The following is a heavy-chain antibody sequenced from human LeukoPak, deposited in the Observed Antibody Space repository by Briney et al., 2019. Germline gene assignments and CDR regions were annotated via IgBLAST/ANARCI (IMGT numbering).Heavy chain of an antibody. D-gene: IGHD3-10*01. J-gene: IGHJ5*02. CDR2: INPNSGDT. CDR1: GYTFSSYG. Sequence: ASVKVSCKASGYTFSSYGISWVRQAPGQGLEWMGLINPNSGDTIYAEKFQGRVTMTRDTSISTAYMELSRLRSDDTAVYYCARGHRGPMVRGVIDWFDPWGQGTLVTVSS. CDR3: ARGHRGPMVRGVIDWFDP. V-gene: IGHV1-2*06.